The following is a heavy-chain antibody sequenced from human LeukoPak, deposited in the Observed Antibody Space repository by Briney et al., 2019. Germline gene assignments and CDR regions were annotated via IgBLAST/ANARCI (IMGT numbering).Heavy chain of an antibody. Sequence: ASVKVSCKASGYTFTSYGISWVRQAPGQGLEWMGWISAYNGNTNYAQKLQGRVTMTTDTSTSTAYMELRSLRSDDTAVYYCARVGITIFGVVEFNWFDPWGQGTLVTVSS. J-gene: IGHJ5*02. CDR1: GYTFTSYG. V-gene: IGHV1-18*01. CDR2: ISAYNGNT. CDR3: ARVGITIFGVVEFNWFDP. D-gene: IGHD3-3*01.